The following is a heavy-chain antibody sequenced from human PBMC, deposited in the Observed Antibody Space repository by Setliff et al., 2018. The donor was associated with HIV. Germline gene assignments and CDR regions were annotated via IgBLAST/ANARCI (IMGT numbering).Heavy chain of an antibody. D-gene: IGHD3-16*01. Sequence: PSETLSLTCTVSGGSISSGNHYWARIRQPAGKRLEWIGHIYASGSTYYNPSLNSRASISVDTSNSQVSLRLTSVTAADTAVYYCAREIPFRGNANMWDYYAMDVWGQGITVTVS. CDR1: GGSISSGNHY. J-gene: IGHJ6*02. CDR3: AREIPFRGNANMWDYYAMDV. CDR2: IYASGST. V-gene: IGHV4-61*09.